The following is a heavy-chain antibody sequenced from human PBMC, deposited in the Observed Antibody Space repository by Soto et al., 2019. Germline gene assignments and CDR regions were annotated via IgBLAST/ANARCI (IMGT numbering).Heavy chain of an antibody. D-gene: IGHD6-13*01. J-gene: IGHJ3*02. V-gene: IGHV3-23*01. CDR3: AKRGSSSWYDAFDI. CDR2: ISTSGAST. CDR1: GFTFSSYA. Sequence: PGGSLRLSCAASGFTFSSYAMSWVRQAPGKGLEWVSAISTSGASTYYADSVKGRFTISRDNSKNTLFLQMNSLRDEDTAIYYCAKRGSSSWYDAFDIWGQGTMVTVSS.